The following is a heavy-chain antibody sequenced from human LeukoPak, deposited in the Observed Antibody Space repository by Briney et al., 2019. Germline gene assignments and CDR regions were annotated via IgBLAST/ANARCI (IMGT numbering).Heavy chain of an antibody. CDR2: ISGSGGST. J-gene: IGHJ4*02. CDR1: GFTFSSYA. CDR3: ASHTIFGGFEYFDY. Sequence: PGGSLRLSCAASGFTFSSYAMSWVRQAPGKGLEWVSAISGSGGSTYYADSVKGRFTISRDNSKNTLYLQMNSLRAEDTAVYYCASHTIFGGFEYFDYWGQGTLVTVSS. V-gene: IGHV3-23*01. D-gene: IGHD3-3*01.